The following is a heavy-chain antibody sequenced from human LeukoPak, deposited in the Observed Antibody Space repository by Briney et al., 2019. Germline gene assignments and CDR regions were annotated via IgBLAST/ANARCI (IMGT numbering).Heavy chain of an antibody. J-gene: IGHJ5*02. V-gene: IGHV4-59*01. CDR2: IYYSGST. Sequence: SETLSLTCTVSGGSISSYYWSWIRQPPGKGLEWIGYIYYSGSTNYNPSLKSRVTISVDTSKNLFSLKLSSVTAADTAVYYCARDRPWACSGGSCHGDWFDPWGQGTLVTVSS. CDR3: ARDRPWACSGGSCHGDWFDP. CDR1: GGSISSYY. D-gene: IGHD2-15*01.